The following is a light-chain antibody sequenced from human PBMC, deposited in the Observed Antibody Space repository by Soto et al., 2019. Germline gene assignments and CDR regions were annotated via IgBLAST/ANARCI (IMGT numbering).Light chain of an antibody. J-gene: IGKJ1*01. CDR2: DAS. CDR3: HHYHPYSRT. CDR1: QSISTY. V-gene: IGKV1-5*01. Sequence: DIQVTQSPSTLSASVGDRVTITCRASQSISTYLAWFQQKPGKAPKLLIYDASSLESGVPPRFSGSGSGTEFTLTIDSLQRDDFATYYCHHYHPYSRTFGQGTKVDLK.